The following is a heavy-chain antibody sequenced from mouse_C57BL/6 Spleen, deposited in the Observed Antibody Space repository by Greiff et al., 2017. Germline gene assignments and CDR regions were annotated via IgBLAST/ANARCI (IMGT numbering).Heavy chain of an antibody. CDR2: ISSGSSTI. J-gene: IGHJ4*01. CDR1: GFTFSDYG. CDR3: ARGGAMDY. Sequence: EVQLVESGGGLVKPGGSLKLSCAASGFTFSDYGMHWVRQAPEKGLEWVAYISSGSSTIYYADTVEGRFTISRDNAKNTLFLQMTSLRSEDTAMYYGARGGAMDYWGQGTSVTVSS. V-gene: IGHV5-17*01.